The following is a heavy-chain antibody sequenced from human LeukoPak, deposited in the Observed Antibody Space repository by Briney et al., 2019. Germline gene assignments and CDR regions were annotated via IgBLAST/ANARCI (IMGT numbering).Heavy chain of an antibody. V-gene: IGHV3-21*01. D-gene: IGHD2-2*01. CDR1: GFTFSSYS. Sequence: GGSLRLSCAASGFTFSSYSMNWVRQAPGKGVEWVSSISSSSSYIYYADSVKGRFTISRDNAKNSLYLQMNSLRAEDTAVYYCARGVVPAAMITWFDPWGQGTLVTVSS. CDR3: ARGVVPAAMITWFDP. J-gene: IGHJ5*02. CDR2: ISSSSSYI.